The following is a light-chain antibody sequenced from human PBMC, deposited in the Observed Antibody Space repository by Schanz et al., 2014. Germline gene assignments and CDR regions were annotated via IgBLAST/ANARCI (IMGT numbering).Light chain of an antibody. CDR3: QSYDTGLSRSAV. V-gene: IGLV2-14*01. Sequence: QSALTQPASVSGSPGQSITISCTGTSSDVGGYNYVSWYQQHPGKAPKLMIYDVSHRPSGVSNRFSGSKSGNTASLTISGLQAEDEAEYFCQSYDTGLSRSAVFGTGTKLTVL. J-gene: IGLJ1*01. CDR2: DVS. CDR1: SSDVGGYNY.